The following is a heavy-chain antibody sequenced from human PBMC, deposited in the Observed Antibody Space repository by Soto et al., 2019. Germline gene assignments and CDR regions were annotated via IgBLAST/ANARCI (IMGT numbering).Heavy chain of an antibody. CDR3: VTVPYYYDSSGYYYDPWFDP. Sequence: SETLSLTCTVSGGSISSSSYYWGWIRQPPGKGLEWIGSIYYSGSTYYNPSLKSRVTISVDTSKNQFSLKLSSVTAADTAVYYCVTVPYYYDSSGYYYDPWFDPWGQGTLVTVSS. V-gene: IGHV4-39*01. CDR2: IYYSGST. CDR1: GGSISSSSYY. D-gene: IGHD3-22*01. J-gene: IGHJ5*02.